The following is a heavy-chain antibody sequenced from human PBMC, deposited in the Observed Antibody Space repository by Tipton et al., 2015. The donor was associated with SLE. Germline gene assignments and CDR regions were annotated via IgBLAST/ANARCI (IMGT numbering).Heavy chain of an antibody. D-gene: IGHD1-26*01. Sequence: QLVQSGAEVKKPGESLKISCEGSGYSFTSNWIGWVRQMPGKGLEWMGIIFPADSDTRYSPSFQDQVTISADKSISTAYLQWSSLKASDTAMYYCARRDSGSYQGLPHWYFDLWGRGTLVTVSS. CDR3: ARRDSGSYQGLPHWYFDL. J-gene: IGHJ2*01. V-gene: IGHV5-51*03. CDR2: IFPADSDT. CDR1: GYSFTSNW.